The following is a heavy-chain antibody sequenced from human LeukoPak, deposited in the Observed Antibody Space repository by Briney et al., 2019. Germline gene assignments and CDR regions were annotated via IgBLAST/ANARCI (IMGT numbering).Heavy chain of an antibody. V-gene: IGHV4-39*01. CDR1: GGSISSSSYF. J-gene: IGHJ5*02. CDR2: IYYTGST. CDR3: VTMFYSSGRCQWFDP. D-gene: IGHD6-19*01. Sequence: SETLSLTCTVSGGSISSSSYFWGWIRQPPGKGLEWIGSIYYTGSTYHNPSLKSRVTISVDTSKNQFFLKLSSVTAADTAVYCCVTMFYSSGRCQWFDPWGQGTLVTVSS.